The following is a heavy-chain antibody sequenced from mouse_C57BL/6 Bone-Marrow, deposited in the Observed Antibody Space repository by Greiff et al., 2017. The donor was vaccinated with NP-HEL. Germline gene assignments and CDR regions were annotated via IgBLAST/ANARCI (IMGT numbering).Heavy chain of an antibody. D-gene: IGHD2-2*01. Sequence: QVQLQQSGAELARPGASVKLSCKASGYTFTSYGISWVKQRTGQGLEWIGEIYPRSGNTYYNEKFKGKATLTADKSSSTAYMELRSLTSEDSAVYFCARGSTMVTRGSAWFAYWGQGTRVTVSA. CDR2: IYPRSGNT. J-gene: IGHJ3*01. V-gene: IGHV1-81*01. CDR3: ARGSTMVTRGSAWFAY. CDR1: GYTFTSYG.